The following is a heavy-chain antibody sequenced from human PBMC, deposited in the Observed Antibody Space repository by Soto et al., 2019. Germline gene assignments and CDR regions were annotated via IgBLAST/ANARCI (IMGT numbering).Heavy chain of an antibody. CDR2: MNPNSGNT. Sequence: ASVKVSCKASGYTFTSYDINWVRQATGQGLEWMGWMNPNSGNTGYAQKFQGRVTMTRNTSISTAYMELSSLRSEDTAVYYCASEVVGRNEIGSGGTDVWGKGTTVTVSS. D-gene: IGHD3-10*01. CDR3: ASEVVGRNEIGSGGTDV. J-gene: IGHJ6*04. V-gene: IGHV1-8*01. CDR1: GYTFTSYD.